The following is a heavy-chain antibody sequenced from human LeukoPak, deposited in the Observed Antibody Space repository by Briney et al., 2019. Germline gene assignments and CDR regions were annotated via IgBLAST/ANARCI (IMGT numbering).Heavy chain of an antibody. CDR1: GGSFSAYY. D-gene: IGHD4-17*01. CDR3: ARNGDYSLDS. V-gene: IGHV4-34*12. CDR2: TLHSGST. Sequence: NASETLSLTCAVYGGSFSAYYWSWVRQPPGKGLEWIGETLHSGSTSYNPSLQSRVTMSINTSKSQFSLRLTSVTAADTAIYYCARNGDYSLDSWGQGTPVTVSS. J-gene: IGHJ4*02.